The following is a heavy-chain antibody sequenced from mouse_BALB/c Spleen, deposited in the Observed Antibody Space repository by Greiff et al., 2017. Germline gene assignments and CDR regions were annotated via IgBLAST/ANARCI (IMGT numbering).Heavy chain of an antibody. CDR2: ISSGSSTI. D-gene: IGHD2-4*01. J-gene: IGHJ1*01. CDR1: GFTFSSFG. Sequence: EVQLVESGGGLVQPGGSRKLSCAASGFTFSSFGMHWVRQAPEKGLEWVAYISSGSSTIYYADTVKGRFTISRDNPKNTLFLQMTSLRSEDTAMYYCARSRDYDGYFDVWGAGTTVTVSS. V-gene: IGHV5-17*02. CDR3: ARSRDYDGYFDV.